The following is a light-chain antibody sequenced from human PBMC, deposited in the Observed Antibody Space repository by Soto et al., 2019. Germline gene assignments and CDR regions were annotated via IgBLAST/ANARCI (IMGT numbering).Light chain of an antibody. Sequence: QSVLTQPASVSGSPGQSITISCTGTSSDVGSYNLVSWYQQHPGKAPKLMIYEGSKRPSGVSTRFSGSKSGNTASLTISGLQAEDEADYYCCSYAGSSTHVVFGGGTKLTV. CDR2: EGS. V-gene: IGLV2-23*01. CDR3: CSYAGSSTHVV. J-gene: IGLJ2*01. CDR1: SSDVGSYNL.